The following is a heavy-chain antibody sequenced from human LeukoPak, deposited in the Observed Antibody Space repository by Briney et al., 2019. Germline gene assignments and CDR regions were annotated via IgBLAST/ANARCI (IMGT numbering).Heavy chain of an antibody. CDR3: ARDYGSGSYLYYFDY. D-gene: IGHD3-10*01. V-gene: IGHV3-30-3*01. CDR1: GFTFSSYA. CDR2: ISYDGSNK. J-gene: IGHJ4*02. Sequence: GGSLRLSCAASGFTFSSYAMHWVRQAPGKGLEWVAVISYDGSNKYYADSVKGRFTISRDNSKNTLYLQMNSLRAEDTAVYYCARDYGSGSYLYYFDYWGQGTLVTVSS.